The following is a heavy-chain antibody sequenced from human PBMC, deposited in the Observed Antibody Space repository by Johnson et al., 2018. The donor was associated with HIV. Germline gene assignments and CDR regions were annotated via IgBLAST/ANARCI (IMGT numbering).Heavy chain of an antibody. J-gene: IGHJ3*02. CDR1: GFTFSSYA. CDR2: ISYDGSNK. CDR3: ARGGNEIDAFDI. Sequence: VQLVESGGGVVQPGRSLRLSCAASGFTFSSYAMHWVRQAPGKGLEWVAVISYDGSNKYYADSVKGRFTIPRDNSKNTLYLQMNSLRAEDTAVYYCARGGNEIDAFDIWGQGTMVTVSS. D-gene: IGHD1-1*01. V-gene: IGHV3-30-3*01.